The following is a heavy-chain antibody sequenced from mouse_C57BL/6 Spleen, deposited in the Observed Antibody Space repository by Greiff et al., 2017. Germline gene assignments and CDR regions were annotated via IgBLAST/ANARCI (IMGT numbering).Heavy chain of an antibody. CDR3: ARDYGSSIDV. D-gene: IGHD1-1*01. Sequence: QVQLQQPGAELVRPGSSVKLSCKASGYTFTSYWMEWVKQRPGQGLEWIGNIYPSDSETHYNQKFKDKATLTVDKSSSTAYMQLSSLTSEDSAVYYCARDYGSSIDVWGTGTTVTGSS. V-gene: IGHV1-61*01. CDR2: IYPSDSET. J-gene: IGHJ1*03. CDR1: GYTFTSYW.